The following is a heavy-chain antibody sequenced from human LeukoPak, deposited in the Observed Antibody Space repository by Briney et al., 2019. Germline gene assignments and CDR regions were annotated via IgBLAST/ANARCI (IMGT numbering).Heavy chain of an antibody. D-gene: IGHD3-10*01. CDR3: VRWGSGSYASWFDP. J-gene: IGHJ5*02. CDR2: IYYSGST. CDR1: GFTFSSYSMN. Sequence: KPGGSLRLSCAASGFTFSSYSMNWVRQAPGRGLEWIGSIYYSGSTYYSPSLKSRVTISVDTSKNQFSLKLSSVTAADTAVYYCVRWGSGSYASWFDPWGQGTLVTVSS. V-gene: IGHV4-59*05.